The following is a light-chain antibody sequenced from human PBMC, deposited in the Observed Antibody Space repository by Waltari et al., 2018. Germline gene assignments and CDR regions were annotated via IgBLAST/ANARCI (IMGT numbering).Light chain of an antibody. Sequence: EIVITHSPATLSVSPGERATLSGRASQSVSSNLAWYQQKPGQAPRLLIYDASTRATGIPARFSGSGSGTEFTLTISSLQSEDFAVYYCQQYNNWPPWTFGQGTKVEIK. J-gene: IGKJ1*01. CDR1: QSVSSN. CDR2: DAS. V-gene: IGKV3-15*01. CDR3: QQYNNWPPWT.